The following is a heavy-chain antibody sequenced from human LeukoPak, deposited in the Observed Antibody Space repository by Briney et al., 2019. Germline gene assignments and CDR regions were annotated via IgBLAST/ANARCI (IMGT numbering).Heavy chain of an antibody. CDR2: IRSKTYGGTT. V-gene: IGHV3-49*04. CDR1: GFTFGDYA. J-gene: IGHJ4*02. CDR3: TRILEWLSYPIYFDY. D-gene: IGHD3-3*01. Sequence: GGSLRLSCTASGFTFGDYAVTRVRQAPGKGLEWVGFIRSKTYGGTTEYAASVRGRFTISRDDSKSIAYLQMNSLKTEDTAVYYCTRILEWLSYPIYFDYWGQGTLVTVSS.